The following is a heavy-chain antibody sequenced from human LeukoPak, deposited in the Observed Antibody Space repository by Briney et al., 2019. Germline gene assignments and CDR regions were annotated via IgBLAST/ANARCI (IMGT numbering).Heavy chain of an antibody. D-gene: IGHD3-9*01. V-gene: IGHV3-43D*04. Sequence: GGSLRLSCAASGFTFDDYAMHWVRQAPGKGLEWVSLVSWDGGSTYYADSVKGRFTISRDNSKNSLYLQMNSLSAEDTALYYCAKTPQPYYDILTGASDYGMDVWGKGTPVTVSS. CDR2: VSWDGGST. CDR3: AKTPQPYYDILTGASDYGMDV. J-gene: IGHJ6*04. CDR1: GFTFDDYA.